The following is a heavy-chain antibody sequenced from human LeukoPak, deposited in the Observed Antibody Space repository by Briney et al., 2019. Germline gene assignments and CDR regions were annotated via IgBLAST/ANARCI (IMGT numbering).Heavy chain of an antibody. D-gene: IGHD7-27*01. V-gene: IGHV1-69*13. Sequence: GASVKVSCKASGGTFSSYAIGWVRQAPGQGLEWMGGIIPIFGTANYAQKFQGRVTITADESTSTAYMELSSLRSEDTAVYYCATGLVGKRVDYWGQGTLVTVSS. J-gene: IGHJ4*02. CDR2: IIPIFGTA. CDR3: ATGLVGKRVDY. CDR1: GGTFSSYA.